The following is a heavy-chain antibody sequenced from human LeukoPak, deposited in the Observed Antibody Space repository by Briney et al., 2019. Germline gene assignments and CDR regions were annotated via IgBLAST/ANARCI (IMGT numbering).Heavy chain of an antibody. J-gene: IGHJ4*02. CDR3: TRGSSGRRDN. Sequence: ASVKVSCKASGYTFTSCDINWVRQATGQGLEWMGWMNPNSGNTGYGQSFQGRITMTRDVSIGTAYMELSNLTSEDTAIYYCTRGSSGRRDNWGQGTLVTVSA. CDR2: MNPNSGNT. V-gene: IGHV1-8*01. CDR1: GYTFTSCD. D-gene: IGHD6-19*01.